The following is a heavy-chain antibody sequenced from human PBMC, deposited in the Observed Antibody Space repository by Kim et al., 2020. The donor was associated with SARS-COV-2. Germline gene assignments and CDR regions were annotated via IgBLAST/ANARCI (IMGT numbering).Heavy chain of an antibody. CDR3: ARAGYCSGDTCYNYYFYMDV. V-gene: IGHV3-30*03. J-gene: IGHJ6*03. Sequence: GGSLRLSCAASGSSTSLYGMHWVRQAPGKGLEWVAVISYDGSHEYYVDSVKGRFTISRDNSKNTLYLQMSSLKPEDTAVYYCARAGYCSGDTCYNYYFYMDVWGNGTTVTVSS. CDR1: GSSTSLYG. D-gene: IGHD2-15*01. CDR2: ISYDGSHE.